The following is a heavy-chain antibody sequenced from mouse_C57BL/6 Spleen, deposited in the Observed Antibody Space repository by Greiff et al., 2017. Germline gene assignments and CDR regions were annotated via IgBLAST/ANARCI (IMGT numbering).Heavy chain of an antibody. Sequence: VQLQQSGPELVKPGASVKISCKASGYTFTDYYMNWVKQSHGKSLEWIGDINPNNGGTSYNQKFKGKATLTVDKSSSTAYMELRSLTSEDSAVYYCARGGWVVAPYYAMDYWGQGTSVTVSS. CDR2: INPNNGGT. V-gene: IGHV1-26*01. D-gene: IGHD1-1*01. CDR1: GYTFTDYY. CDR3: ARGGWVVAPYYAMDY. J-gene: IGHJ4*01.